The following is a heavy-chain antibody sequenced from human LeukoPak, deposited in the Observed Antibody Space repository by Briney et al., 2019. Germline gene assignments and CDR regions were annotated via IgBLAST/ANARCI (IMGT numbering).Heavy chain of an antibody. V-gene: IGHV3-7*01. Sequence: GSLILSCVASGFPFSSYWMTWVRQAPGKGLEWVANIKEDGSEKYYVDSVKGRFSISRDNAKNSLFLQMSSPRAEDTAVYYCARDRYSSKWGQGTLVTVSS. CDR1: GFPFSSYW. D-gene: IGHD6-19*01. CDR2: IKEDGSEK. J-gene: IGHJ1*01. CDR3: ARDRYSSK.